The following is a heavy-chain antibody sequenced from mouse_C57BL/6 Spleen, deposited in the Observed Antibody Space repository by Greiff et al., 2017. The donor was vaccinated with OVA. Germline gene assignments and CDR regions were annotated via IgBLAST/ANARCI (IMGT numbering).Heavy chain of an antibody. D-gene: IGHD1-1*01. Sequence: QVQLKQPGAELVRPGSSVKLSCKASGYTFTSYWMHWVKQRPIQGLEWIGNIDPSDSETHYNQKFKDKATLTVDKSSSTAYMQLSSLTSEDSAVYYCARTYIRYYGSRNWYFDVWGTGTTVTVSS. J-gene: IGHJ1*03. CDR3: ARTYIRYYGSRNWYFDV. CDR1: GYTFTSYW. V-gene: IGHV1-52*01. CDR2: IDPSDSET.